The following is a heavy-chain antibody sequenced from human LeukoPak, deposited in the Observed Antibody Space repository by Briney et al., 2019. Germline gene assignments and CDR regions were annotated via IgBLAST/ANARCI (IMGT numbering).Heavy chain of an antibody. CDR1: GFTFSGYG. Sequence: GRSLRLSCAASGFTFSGYGMHWVRQAPGKGLEWVAVIWYDAYNKYYADSVKGRFTISRDNSKNTLYLQMNSLRAEDTAVYYCAREAVAGTYYYYYMDVWGKGTTVTVSS. D-gene: IGHD6-19*01. V-gene: IGHV3-33*01. CDR3: AREAVAGTYYYYYMDV. CDR2: IWYDAYNK. J-gene: IGHJ6*03.